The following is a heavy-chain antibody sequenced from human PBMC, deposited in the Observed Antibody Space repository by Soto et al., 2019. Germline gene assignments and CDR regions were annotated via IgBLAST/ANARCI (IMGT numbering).Heavy chain of an antibody. CDR3: AKVPRDFAWLLELDYFDY. CDR2: IIPIFGTA. V-gene: IGHV1-69*13. CDR1: GGTFSSYA. D-gene: IGHD3-9*01. Sequence: GASVKVSCKASGGTFSSYAISWVRQAPGQGLEWMGGIIPIFGTANYAQKFQGRVTITADESTSTAYMELSSLRSEDTAVYYCAKVPRDFAWLLELDYFDYWGQGTPVTVSS. J-gene: IGHJ4*02.